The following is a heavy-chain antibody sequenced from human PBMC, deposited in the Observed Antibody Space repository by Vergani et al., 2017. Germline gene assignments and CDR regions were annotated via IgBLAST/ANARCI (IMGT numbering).Heavy chain of an antibody. CDR2: INPSGGST. CDR3: ATVAAAGTWGGY. D-gene: IGHD6-13*01. V-gene: IGHV1-46*01. J-gene: IGHJ4*02. Sequence: QVPLVQSGAEVKKPGASVKVSCKASGYTFTSYYMHWVRQAPGQGLEWLGIINPSGGSTSYAQKVQGRGTMTRDPSTSTVYMELSSLRSEDTAVYYCATVAAAGTWGGYWGQGTLVTVSS. CDR1: GYTFTSYY.